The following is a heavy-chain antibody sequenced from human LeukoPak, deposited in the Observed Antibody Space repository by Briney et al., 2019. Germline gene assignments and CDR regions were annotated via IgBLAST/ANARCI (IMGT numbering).Heavy chain of an antibody. CDR3: ARHEIAVTGHNWFDP. V-gene: IGHV4-39*01. CDR1: GGSIGSSSYY. J-gene: IGHJ5*02. D-gene: IGHD6-19*01. Sequence: PSETLSLTCTVSGGSIGSSSYYWGWIRQPPGKGLEWIGSIYYSGSTYYNPSLKSRVTISVDTSKNQFSLKLSSVTAADTAVYYCARHEIAVTGHNWFDPWGQGTLVTVSS. CDR2: IYYSGST.